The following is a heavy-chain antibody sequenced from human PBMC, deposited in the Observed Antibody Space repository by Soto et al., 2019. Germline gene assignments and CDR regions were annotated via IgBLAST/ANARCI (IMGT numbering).Heavy chain of an antibody. V-gene: IGHV3-30*03. CDR1: GFTFSSYG. CDR2: ISYDGSNK. CDR3: CRGGKYIKQQLDDDY. Sequence: QVQLVESGGGVVQPGRSLRLSCAASGFTFSSYGMHWVRQAPGKGLEWVAVISYDGSNKYYADSVKGRFTISRDNSKNTLDLQMNSLRAEGTAVYYCCRGGKYIKQQLDDDYWGEGALVTVSS. D-gene: IGHD6-13*01. J-gene: IGHJ4*02.